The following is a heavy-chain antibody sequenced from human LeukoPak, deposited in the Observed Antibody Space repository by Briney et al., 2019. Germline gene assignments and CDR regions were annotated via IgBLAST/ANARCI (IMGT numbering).Heavy chain of an antibody. V-gene: IGHV4-39*01. CDR1: GGSISTSTYY. J-gene: IGHJ4*02. CDR2: IYYSGTL. Sequence: SETLSLTCTVSGGSISTSTYYWGWIRQPPGKGPEWLGSIYYSGTLYHNPSLKSRVTMSVDTSKNQFSLKLTSVTAADTAVYYCARLLYDRSGYYYFDFWGQGTLVTVSS. D-gene: IGHD3-22*01. CDR3: ARLLYDRSGYYYFDF.